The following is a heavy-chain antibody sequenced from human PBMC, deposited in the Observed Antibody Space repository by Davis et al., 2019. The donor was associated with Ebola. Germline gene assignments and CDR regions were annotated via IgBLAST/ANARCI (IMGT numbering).Heavy chain of an antibody. CDR3: ARVPATYYGMDV. CDR2: IWFGGSPK. J-gene: IGHJ6*04. Sequence: GESLKISCAASGFTFSTYGMHWVRQAPGKGLEWVAVIWFGGSPKYYADSVKGRFTISRDNSKNTLFLHINSLRVEDTAVYYCARVPATYYGMDVWGKGTTVTVSS. V-gene: IGHV3-33*01. CDR1: GFTFSTYG.